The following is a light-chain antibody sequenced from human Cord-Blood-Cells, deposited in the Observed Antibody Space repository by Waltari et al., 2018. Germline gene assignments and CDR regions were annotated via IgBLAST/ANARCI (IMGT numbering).Light chain of an antibody. Sequence: DIQMTQSPSSLSASVGDRVTITCRASQSISSYLNWYQQKPGKAPKLLIYAASSLQSGVPSSFSGSGSGTDFTLTISSLQPEDFATYYCQQSCSTPPLTFGGGTKVEIK. CDR2: AAS. CDR3: QQSCSTPPLT. V-gene: IGKV1-39*01. J-gene: IGKJ4*01. CDR1: QSISSY.